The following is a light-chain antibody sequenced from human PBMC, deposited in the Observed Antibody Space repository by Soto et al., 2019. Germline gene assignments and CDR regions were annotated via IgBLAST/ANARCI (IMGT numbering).Light chain of an antibody. Sequence: DLQMTQSPSTLSASAGAGVTITCRASQSIRSWLAWYQHKPGKAPKLLIYEASSLGSGVPSRFSGSGSGTDFTLTISRLEPEDFAVYYCQQYGSSPTVGEGTRLEIK. CDR3: QQYGSSPT. CDR2: EAS. V-gene: IGKV1-5*03. CDR1: QSIRSW. J-gene: IGKJ5*01.